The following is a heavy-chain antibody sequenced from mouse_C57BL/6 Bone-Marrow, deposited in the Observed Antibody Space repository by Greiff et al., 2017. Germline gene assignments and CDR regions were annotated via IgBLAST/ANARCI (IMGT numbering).Heavy chain of an antibody. J-gene: IGHJ3*01. CDR3: ASSYDDGAWFAY. CDR2: IYPGDGDT. Sequence: VQLQQSGAELVKPGASVKISCKASGYAFSSYWMNWVKQRPGKGLEWIGQIYPGDGDTNYNGKFKGKATLTADKSSSTAYMQLSSLTSEDSAVYYCASSYDDGAWFAYWGQGTLVTVSA. CDR1: GYAFSSYW. D-gene: IGHD2-4*01. V-gene: IGHV1-80*01.